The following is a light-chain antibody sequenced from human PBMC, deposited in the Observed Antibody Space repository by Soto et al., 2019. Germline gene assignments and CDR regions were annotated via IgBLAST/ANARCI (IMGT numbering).Light chain of an antibody. CDR1: QSVGSN. CDR2: AAS. Sequence: EIVMTQSPGTLSVSPGERATLSCRASQSVGSNVAWYQHKPGQAPRLLIYAASTRATGLPARFSGSGSGTEFTLTINSLQSEDFAVYYCQQYHNWPPLTFGGGTKVEIK. J-gene: IGKJ4*01. CDR3: QQYHNWPPLT. V-gene: IGKV3-15*01.